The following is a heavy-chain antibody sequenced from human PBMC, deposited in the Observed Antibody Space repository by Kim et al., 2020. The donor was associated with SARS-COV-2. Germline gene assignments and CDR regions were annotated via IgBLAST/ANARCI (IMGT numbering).Heavy chain of an antibody. V-gene: IGHV4-59*01. J-gene: IGHJ6*02. Sequence: SETLSLTCTVSGGSISSYYWSWIRKPPGKGLEWIGYIYYSGSTNYNPSLKSRVTISVDTSKNQFSLKLSSVTAADTAVYYCASGRLADYYYYGMDVWGQGTTVTVSS. CDR1: GGSISSYY. CDR2: IYYSGST. D-gene: IGHD6-13*01. CDR3: ASGRLADYYYYGMDV.